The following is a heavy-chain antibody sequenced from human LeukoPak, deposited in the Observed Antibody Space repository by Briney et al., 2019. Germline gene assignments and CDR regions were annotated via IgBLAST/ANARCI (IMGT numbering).Heavy chain of an antibody. CDR3: ARGPYDSSRD. Sequence: PSETLSLTCAVYGGSFSGYYWSWIRQPPGKGLEWIWEINHSGNTNYNPSLKSRVTISVDTSKNQFSLKLSSVTAADTAVYYCARGPYDSSRDWGQGTLVTVSS. D-gene: IGHD3-22*01. CDR1: GGSFSGYY. CDR2: INHSGNT. J-gene: IGHJ4*02. V-gene: IGHV4-34*01.